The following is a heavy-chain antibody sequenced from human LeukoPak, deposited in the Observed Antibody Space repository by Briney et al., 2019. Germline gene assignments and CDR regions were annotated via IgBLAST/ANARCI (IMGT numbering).Heavy chain of an antibody. CDR3: ARSSGHSYGDFDY. V-gene: IGHV4-59*01. J-gene: IGHJ4*02. Sequence: KPSETLSLTCSVSGVSITSNYWSWIRQPPGKGLEWLGYTHHSGATSYNPSLKSRSTMSLDTSNSQFSLKLSSVTAADTAVYYCARSSGHSYGDFDYWGQGNLVTVSS. CDR1: GVSITSNY. CDR2: THHSGAT. D-gene: IGHD5-18*01.